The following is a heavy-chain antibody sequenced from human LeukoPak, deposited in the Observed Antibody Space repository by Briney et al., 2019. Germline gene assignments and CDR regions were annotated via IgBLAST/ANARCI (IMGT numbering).Heavy chain of an antibody. CDR1: GFTFSSYS. CDR2: ISSSSSYI. CDR3: ASWSGIAAAGQTFYYFDY. J-gene: IGHJ4*02. D-gene: IGHD6-13*01. V-gene: IGHV3-21*01. Sequence: PGGSLRFSCAASGFTFSSYSMNWVRQAPGKGLEWVSSISSSSSYIYYAGSVKGRFTISRDNAKNSLYLQMNSLRAEDTAVYYCASWSGIAAAGQTFYYFDYWGQGTLVTVSS.